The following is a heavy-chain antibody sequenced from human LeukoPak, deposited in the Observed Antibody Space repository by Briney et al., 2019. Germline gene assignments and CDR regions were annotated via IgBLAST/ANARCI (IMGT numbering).Heavy chain of an antibody. CDR2: ITGNADTT. Sequence: HPGGSLRLSCAASGFTFSSYAMSWVRQAPGKGLEWVSTITGNADTTYYADSVKGRFTISRDNSKNTLYLQMNSLRAEDTAVYYCARDMGPARVNWFDPWGQGTLVTVSS. V-gene: IGHV3-23*01. CDR3: ARDMGPARVNWFDP. D-gene: IGHD2-2*01. CDR1: GFTFSSYA. J-gene: IGHJ5*02.